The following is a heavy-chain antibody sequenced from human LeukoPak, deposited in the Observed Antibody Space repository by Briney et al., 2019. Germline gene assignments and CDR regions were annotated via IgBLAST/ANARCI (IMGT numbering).Heavy chain of an antibody. Sequence: GGSLRLSCAASGFTFSTYSMNWVRQAPGKGLEWVSSISSSSSYIYYADSMRGRFTISRDNAKNSLYLQMNSLKPEDTAVYYCARVAEAAAFDSWGQGTLVTVSS. D-gene: IGHD6-13*01. CDR2: ISSSSSYI. V-gene: IGHV3-21*06. J-gene: IGHJ4*02. CDR3: ARVAEAAAFDS. CDR1: GFTFSTYS.